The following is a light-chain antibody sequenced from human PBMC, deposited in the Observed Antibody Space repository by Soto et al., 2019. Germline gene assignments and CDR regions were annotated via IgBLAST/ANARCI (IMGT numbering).Light chain of an antibody. Sequence: QSVLTQPASVSGSPGQSITISCTGTSSDVGSHNFVSWYQQRPGKAPKLMIFEVTKRPSGVSDRFSASKSGNTASLTISGVRAEDEADYYCCSYADTTTWVFXGGTKLTVL. J-gene: IGLJ3*02. V-gene: IGLV2-23*02. CDR2: EVT. CDR1: SSDVGSHNF. CDR3: CSYADTTTWV.